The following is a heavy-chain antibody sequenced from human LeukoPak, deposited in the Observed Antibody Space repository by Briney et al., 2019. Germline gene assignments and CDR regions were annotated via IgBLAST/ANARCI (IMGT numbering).Heavy chain of an antibody. CDR1: GFTFSSYS. Sequence: GGSLRLSCAASGFTFSSYSMNWVRQAPGKGLEWVSSISSSSSYIYYADSMKGRFTISRDNAKNSLYLQMNSLRAEDTAVYYCARGNYGDYSLILDCWDQGTLVTVSS. CDR3: ARGNYGDYSLILDC. V-gene: IGHV3-21*01. D-gene: IGHD4-17*01. CDR2: ISSSSSYI. J-gene: IGHJ4*02.